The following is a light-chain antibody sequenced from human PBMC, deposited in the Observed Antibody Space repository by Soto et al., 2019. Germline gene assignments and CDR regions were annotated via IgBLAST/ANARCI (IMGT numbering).Light chain of an antibody. Sequence: QSALTQPASVSGSPGQSITISCTGTSSDGGAFNFVSWYQQHPGKAPKLVIYDVRHRPSGVSDRFSGSKSGNTASLTIYGLQAEDEADYYCTSHTTTSPPVLFGGGTKLTVL. CDR3: TSHTTTSPPVL. CDR2: DVR. V-gene: IGLV2-14*03. J-gene: IGLJ2*01. CDR1: SSDGGAFNF.